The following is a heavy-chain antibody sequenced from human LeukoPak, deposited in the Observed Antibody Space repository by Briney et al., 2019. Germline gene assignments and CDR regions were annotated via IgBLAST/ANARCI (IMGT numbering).Heavy chain of an antibody. CDR3: AELGITMIGGV. V-gene: IGHV3-23*01. CDR2: ISGSGGGT. D-gene: IGHD3-10*02. J-gene: IGHJ6*04. Sequence: PGGSVRLSCAASGFTFSSYAMSWVRQAPGKGLEWGSGISGSGGGTYYADSGKGRFTISRDNSKNTLYLQMNSLRAEDTAVYYCAELGITMIGGVWGKGTTVTISS. CDR1: GFTFSSYA.